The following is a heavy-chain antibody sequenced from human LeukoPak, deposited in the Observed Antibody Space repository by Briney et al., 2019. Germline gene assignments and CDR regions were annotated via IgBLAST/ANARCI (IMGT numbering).Heavy chain of an antibody. V-gene: IGHV4-34*01. J-gene: IGHJ3*02. Sequence: SETLSLTCAVYGGSFSGYYWSWIRQPPGKGLEWIGEINHSGSTNYNPSLKSRVTISVATSKNQFSLKLSSVTAADTAVYYCARGGFAITMIVVVDAFDIWGQGTMVTVSS. CDR3: ARGGFAITMIVVVDAFDI. CDR1: GGSFSGYY. D-gene: IGHD3-22*01. CDR2: INHSGST.